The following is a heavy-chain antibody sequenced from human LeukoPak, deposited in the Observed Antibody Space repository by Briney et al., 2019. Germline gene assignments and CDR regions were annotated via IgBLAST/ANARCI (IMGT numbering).Heavy chain of an antibody. CDR2: INPNSGDT. CDR3: ARDRGGGVIIDY. CDR1: GYTFTGYY. J-gene: IGHJ4*02. V-gene: IGHV1-2*06. D-gene: IGHD3-16*02. Sequence: ALVKVSYKASGYTFTGYYMHWVRQAPGQGLEWMGRINPNSGDTNYAQKFQGRVTMTRDTSISTAYMELSRLRSDDTAVYYCARDRGGGVIIDYWGQGTLVTVSS.